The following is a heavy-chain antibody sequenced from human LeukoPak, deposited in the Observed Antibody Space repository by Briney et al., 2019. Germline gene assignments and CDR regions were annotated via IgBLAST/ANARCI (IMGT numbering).Heavy chain of an antibody. CDR3: ARDDWESRPMVYAIGFDP. CDR2: ISSRSSYI. J-gene: IGHJ5*02. D-gene: IGHD2-8*01. Sequence: GGSLRLSCAASGFTFSSYSMNWVRQAPGKGLEWVSSISSRSSYIYYADSVKGRFTISRDNAKNSLYLQMNSLRAEDTAVYYCARDDWESRPMVYAIGFDPWGQGTLVTVSS. V-gene: IGHV3-21*01. CDR1: GFTFSSYS.